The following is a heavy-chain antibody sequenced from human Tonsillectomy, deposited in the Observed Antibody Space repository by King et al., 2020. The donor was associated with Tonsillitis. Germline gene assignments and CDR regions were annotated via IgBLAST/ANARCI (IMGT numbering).Heavy chain of an antibody. CDR1: GGSISSSSYY. CDR2: IYYSGST. Sequence: LQLQESGPGLVKPSETLSLTCTVSGGSISSSSYYWGWIRQPPGKGLEWIGSIYYSGSTYYNPSLKSRVTISVDTSKNQFSLKLSSVTAADTAVYYCAREIIEGYCSGCSCYPNYYYYYGMDVWGQGTTVTVSS. CDR3: AREIIEGYCSGCSCYPNYYYYYGMDV. D-gene: IGHD2-15*01. V-gene: IGHV4-39*02. J-gene: IGHJ6*02.